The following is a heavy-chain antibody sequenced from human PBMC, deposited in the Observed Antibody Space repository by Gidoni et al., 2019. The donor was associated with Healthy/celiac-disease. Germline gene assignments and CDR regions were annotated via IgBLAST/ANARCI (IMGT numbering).Heavy chain of an antibody. V-gene: IGHV3-23*01. CDR1: GFTFSSYA. CDR3: AKGGVSPNVYGSVHFDY. Sequence: EVQLLESGGGLVQPGGSLRLSCAASGFTFSSYAMSWVRQAPGKGLEWVSAISGSGGSTYYADSVKGRFTISRDNSKNTLYLQMNSLRAEDTAVYYCAKGGVSPNVYGSVHFDYWGQGTLVTVSS. J-gene: IGHJ4*02. D-gene: IGHD3-10*01. CDR2: ISGSGGST.